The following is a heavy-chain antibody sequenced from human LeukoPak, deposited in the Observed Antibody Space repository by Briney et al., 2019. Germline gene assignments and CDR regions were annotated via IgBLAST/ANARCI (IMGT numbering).Heavy chain of an antibody. Sequence: GASVKVSCKVSGYTLTELSMHWVRQAPGKGLEWMGGFDPEDGETIYAQKFQGRVTMTEDTFTDTAYMEPSSLRSEDTAVYYCATGHSFYCSGGSCYSRWFDPWGQGTLVTVSS. CDR2: FDPEDGET. CDR1: GYTLTELS. J-gene: IGHJ5*02. V-gene: IGHV1-24*01. CDR3: ATGHSFYCSGGSCYSRWFDP. D-gene: IGHD2-15*01.